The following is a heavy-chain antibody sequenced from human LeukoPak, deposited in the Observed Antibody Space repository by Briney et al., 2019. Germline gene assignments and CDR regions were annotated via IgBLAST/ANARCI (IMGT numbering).Heavy chain of an antibody. Sequence: GGSLRLSCAVSGFTLSLYGTNWVRQAPGKGLEWISHISASSSGIFYADSVKGRFITSRDNTRSSLYLQMNSLRAEDTAVYYCVRDPSSVRLPFGSWGQGTLVTVSS. CDR3: VRDPSSVRLPFGS. CDR1: GFTLSLYG. J-gene: IGHJ4*02. CDR2: ISASSSGI. D-gene: IGHD6-6*01. V-gene: IGHV3-48*01.